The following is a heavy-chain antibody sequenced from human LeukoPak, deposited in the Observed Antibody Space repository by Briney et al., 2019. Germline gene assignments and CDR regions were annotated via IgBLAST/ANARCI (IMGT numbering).Heavy chain of an antibody. CDR3: ARVMRGSGSYSY. CDR2: ISSGGST. CDR1: GFTVSSNY. D-gene: IGHD3-10*01. V-gene: IGHV3-53*01. J-gene: IGHJ4*02. Sequence: PGGSLRLSCAASGFTVSSNYMSWVRQAPGKGLEWVSVISSGGSTYYADSVKGRFTISTDNSKNTLYLQMNSLRAEDTAVYCCARVMRGSGSYSYWGQGTLVTVSS.